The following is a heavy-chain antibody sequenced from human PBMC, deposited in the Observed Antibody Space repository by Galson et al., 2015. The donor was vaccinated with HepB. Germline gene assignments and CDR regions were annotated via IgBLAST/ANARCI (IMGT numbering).Heavy chain of an antibody. D-gene: IGHD6-6*01. J-gene: IGHJ4*02. Sequence: SVKVSCKASGYTFSNYGISWVRQAPGQGLEWMGWISAYNGDTSCAQKVQGRVTMTTDTSTSTAYMELRSLRSDDTAVYYCARVQGPTRSIASRPTDYWGQGTLVTVSS. CDR2: ISAYNGDT. CDR1: GYTFSNYG. V-gene: IGHV1-18*01. CDR3: ARVQGPTRSIASRPTDY.